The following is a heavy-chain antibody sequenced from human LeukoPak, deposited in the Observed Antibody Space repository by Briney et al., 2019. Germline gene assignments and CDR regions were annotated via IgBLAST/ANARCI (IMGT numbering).Heavy chain of an antibody. CDR3: ATPTSGSYRPPLEAYYYYYGMDV. V-gene: IGHV1-69*13. J-gene: IGHJ6*04. CDR1: GGTFSSYA. CDR2: IIPIFGTA. Sequence: SVKVSCKASGGTFSSYAISWVRQAPGQGLEWMGGIIPIFGTANYAQKFQGRVTITADESTSTAYMELNSLRSEDTAVYYCATPTSGSYRPPLEAYYYYYGMDVWGKGTTVTVSS. D-gene: IGHD3-10*01.